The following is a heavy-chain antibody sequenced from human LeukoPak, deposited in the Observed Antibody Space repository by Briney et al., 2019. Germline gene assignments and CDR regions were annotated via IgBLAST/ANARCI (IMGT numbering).Heavy chain of an antibody. J-gene: IGHJ1*01. CDR3: ARGTTVTTPDAEYFQH. CDR1: GFTFSSYE. V-gene: IGHV4-4*02. CDR2: IDHSGST. D-gene: IGHD4-17*01. Sequence: GTLRLSCAASGFTFSSYEMNWVRQAPGKGLEWTGEIDHSGSTNYNPSLKSRVTISVDKSKNQFSLKLSSVTAADTAVYYCARGTTVTTPDAEYFQHWGQGTLVTVSS.